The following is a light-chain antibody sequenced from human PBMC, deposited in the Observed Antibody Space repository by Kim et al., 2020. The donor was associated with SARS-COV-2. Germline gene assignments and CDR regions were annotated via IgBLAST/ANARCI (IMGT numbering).Light chain of an antibody. J-gene: IGLJ1*01. Sequence: QSITISCTGTSSDVGGYNYVYWYQQHPGKAPKLMIYDVSKRPSGVSNRFSGSKSGNTASLTISGLQAEDEADYYCSSYTSSSTPYVFGTGTKVTVL. CDR2: DVS. CDR3: SSYTSSSTPYV. CDR1: SSDVGGYNY. V-gene: IGLV2-14*04.